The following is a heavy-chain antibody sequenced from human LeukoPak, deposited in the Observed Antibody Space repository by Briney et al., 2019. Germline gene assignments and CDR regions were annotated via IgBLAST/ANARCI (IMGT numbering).Heavy chain of an antibody. J-gene: IGHJ6*02. CDR3: ARDPTYYYGSGSYYGMDV. CDR1: GFTFSSYW. V-gene: IGHV3-53*01. D-gene: IGHD3-10*01. Sequence: GGSLRLSCAASGFTFSSYWMSWVRQAPGKGLEWVSVIYSGGSAYYADSVKGRFTISRDNSKNTLYLQMNSLRAEDTAVYYCARDPTYYYGSGSYYGMDVWGQGTTVTVSS. CDR2: IYSGGSA.